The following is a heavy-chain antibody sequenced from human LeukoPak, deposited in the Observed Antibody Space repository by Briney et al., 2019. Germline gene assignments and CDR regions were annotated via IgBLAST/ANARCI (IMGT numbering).Heavy chain of an antibody. J-gene: IGHJ4*02. D-gene: IGHD5-18*01. Sequence: GGSLRLSCSASGFTFSSYGMHWVRQAPGKGLEWVAIMWYDGSNKYYTDSVKGRFTISRDNSKNTLYLQMNSLRVEDTAVYYCAREDTALVIAYWGQGTLVTVSS. V-gene: IGHV3-33*08. CDR2: MWYDGSNK. CDR1: GFTFSSYG. CDR3: AREDTALVIAY.